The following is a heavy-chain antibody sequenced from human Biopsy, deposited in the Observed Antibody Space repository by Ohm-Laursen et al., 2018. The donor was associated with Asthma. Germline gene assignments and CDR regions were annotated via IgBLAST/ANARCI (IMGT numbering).Heavy chain of an antibody. J-gene: IGHJ4*02. CDR2: VYWTGST. CDR3: VRAVRNEQWLAPFDY. Sequence: SETLSLTCIVSGASISSGIYYWSWIRQHPGKGLEWMGYVYWTGSTNYNPSLKSRITMSVDTSKNRMFLELTSVTAADTAIYYCVRAVRNEQWLAPFDYWGQGKPVTVSS. D-gene: IGHD6-19*01. V-gene: IGHV4-61*01. CDR1: GASISSGIYY.